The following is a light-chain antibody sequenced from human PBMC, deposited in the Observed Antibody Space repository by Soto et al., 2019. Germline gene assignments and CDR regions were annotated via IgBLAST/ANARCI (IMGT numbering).Light chain of an antibody. V-gene: IGKV3-20*01. CDR3: QQYGRSHWK. J-gene: IGKJ1*01. CDR2: GAS. Sequence: EIVLTQSPGTLSLSPGEGATLSCRASESVASSYLAWYQQIPGQAPRLLIYGASSRATGIPDRFSGSGSGTDFTLTTTRLQPEDFEVYYCQQYGRSHWKSGKGTKVDI. CDR1: ESVASSY.